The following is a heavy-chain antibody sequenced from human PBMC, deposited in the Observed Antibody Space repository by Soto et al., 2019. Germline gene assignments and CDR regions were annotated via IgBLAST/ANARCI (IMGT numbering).Heavy chain of an antibody. V-gene: IGHV1-69*13. D-gene: IGHD3-22*01. CDR1: GGTFSSYA. CDR2: IIPIFGTA. CDR3: ARDRSSGSVDP. J-gene: IGHJ5*02. Sequence: SVKVSFKASGGTFSSYAISWLRQAPGQGLEWMGGIIPIFGTANYAQKFQGRVTITADESTSTAYMELSSLRSEDTAVYYCARDRSSGSVDPWGQGTLVTVSS.